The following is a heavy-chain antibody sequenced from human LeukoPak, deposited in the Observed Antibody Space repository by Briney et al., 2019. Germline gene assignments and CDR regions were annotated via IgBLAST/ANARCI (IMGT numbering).Heavy chain of an antibody. CDR2: IYPGDSDT. D-gene: IGHD3-10*01. V-gene: IGHV5-51*01. CDR3: ARRYGSGSYYYYYGMDV. J-gene: IGHJ6*02. CDR1: GYSFTSYW. Sequence: HGESLKISCKGSGYSFTSYWIGWVRQMPGKGLEWMGIIYPGDSDTRYSPSFQGQVTISADKSISTAYLQWSSLKASDTAMYYCARRYGSGSYYYYYGMDVWGQGTTVTVSS.